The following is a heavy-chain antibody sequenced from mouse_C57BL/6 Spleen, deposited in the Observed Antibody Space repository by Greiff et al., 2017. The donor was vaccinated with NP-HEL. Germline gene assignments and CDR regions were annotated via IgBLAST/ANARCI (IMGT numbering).Heavy chain of an antibody. Sequence: QVQLKESGAELVKPGASVKISCKASGYAFSSYWMNWVKQRPGKGLEWIGQIYPGDGDTNYNGKFKGKATLTADKSSSTAYMQLSSLTSEDSAVYFCARSGAYYSNGDYAMDYWGQGTSVTVSS. J-gene: IGHJ4*01. CDR1: GYAFSSYW. CDR3: ARSGAYYSNGDYAMDY. V-gene: IGHV1-80*01. CDR2: IYPGDGDT. D-gene: IGHD2-5*01.